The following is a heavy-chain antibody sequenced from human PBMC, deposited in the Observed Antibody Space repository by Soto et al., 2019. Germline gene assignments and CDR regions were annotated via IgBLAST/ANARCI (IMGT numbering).Heavy chain of an antibody. CDR1: GSTFSSYG. CDR3: ARDLGRRSSSWGVFDY. CDR2: IWYDGSNK. Sequence: GGSLRLSCAASGSTFSSYGMHWVRQAPGKGLEWVAVIWYDGSNKYYADSVKGRFTISRDNSKNTLYLQMNSLRAEDTAVYYCARDLGRRSSSWGVFDYWGQGTLVTVSS. D-gene: IGHD6-13*01. J-gene: IGHJ4*02. V-gene: IGHV3-33*01.